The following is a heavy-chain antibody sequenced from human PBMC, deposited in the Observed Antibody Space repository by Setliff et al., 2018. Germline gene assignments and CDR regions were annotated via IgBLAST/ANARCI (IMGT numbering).Heavy chain of an antibody. CDR2: VIQGGSG. V-gene: IGHV3-23*01. D-gene: IGHD4-17*01. Sequence: GESLKISCAASGFTFKDYSMVWVRQVPGRGLEWVAGVIQGGSGVYADSVKGRFIISRDNSKNSCFLQMNNLRVEDTATYYCAKDTVNDGFWDFDSWGQGIGVTVSS. J-gene: IGHJ4*02. CDR3: AKDTVNDGFWDFDS. CDR1: GFTFKDYS.